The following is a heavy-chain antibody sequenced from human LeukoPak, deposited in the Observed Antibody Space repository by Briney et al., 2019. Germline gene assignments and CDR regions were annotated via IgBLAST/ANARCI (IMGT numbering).Heavy chain of an antibody. D-gene: IGHD2-21*02. CDR2: ISSSGSTI. CDR3: ASSASEVTPFDY. J-gene: IGHJ4*02. V-gene: IGHV3-11*01. CDR1: GFTFSDYY. Sequence: PGGSLRLSCAASGFTFSDYYMSWIRQAPGKGLEWVSYISSSGSTIYYADSVKGRFTISRDNAKNSLYLQMNSLRAEDTAVYYCASSASEVTPFDYWGQGTLVTVSS.